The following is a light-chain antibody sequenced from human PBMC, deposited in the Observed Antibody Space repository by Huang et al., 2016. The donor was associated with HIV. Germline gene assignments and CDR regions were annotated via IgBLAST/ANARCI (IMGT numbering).Light chain of an antibody. Sequence: EIVIMQSPATLSVSPGEGATLSCRASQSLNSNLAWYQQRPGQDPRLLFYGSATRAPGIPARFSGGGSGTEFTLTISSLRSEDFAVYYCQQYNSWPPGTFGQGTKVEIK. CDR3: QQYNSWPPGT. CDR1: QSLNSN. V-gene: IGKV3-15*01. J-gene: IGKJ1*01. CDR2: GSA.